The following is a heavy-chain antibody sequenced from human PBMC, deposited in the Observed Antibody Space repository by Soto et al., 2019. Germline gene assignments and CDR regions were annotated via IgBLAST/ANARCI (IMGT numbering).Heavy chain of an antibody. V-gene: IGHV1-46*01. CDR3: AKDTLQSTSWYEYFDH. Sequence: GASVKVSCKASGYTFTSYYMHWVRQAPGQGLEWMGIINPSGGSTSYAQKFQGRVTMTRDTSTSTVYMELSSLRSEDTAIFYCAKDTLQSTSWYEYFDHWGQGTPVTVSS. J-gene: IGHJ4*02. CDR1: GYTFTSYY. D-gene: IGHD6-13*01. CDR2: INPSGGST.